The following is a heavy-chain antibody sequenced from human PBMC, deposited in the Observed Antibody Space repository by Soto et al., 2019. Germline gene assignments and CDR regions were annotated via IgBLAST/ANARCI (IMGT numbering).Heavy chain of an antibody. D-gene: IGHD1-7*01. CDR3: ARDGTFDI. CDR1: GYTFTKYF. Sequence: QVQLVQSGAEVKKPGASVKVSCQASGYTFTKYFIQWIRQGPGQDLEWVGLINPAGGTTSYAKKFQGRVTMTRDTSTSPGFMEMSSLRSDDTGVYFCARDGTFDIWGQGTLVSVSS. V-gene: IGHV1-46*01. CDR2: INPAGGTT. J-gene: IGHJ4*02.